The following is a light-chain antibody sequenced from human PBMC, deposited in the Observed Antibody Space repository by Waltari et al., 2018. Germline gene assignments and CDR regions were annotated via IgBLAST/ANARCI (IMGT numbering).Light chain of an antibody. Sequence: QSVLTQPPSASGTPGQRVTISCSGSDSNIGKNPINWYQQVPGTAPKAVIYHNNEQPSGVPDRFSVSKSGTSASLAISGLQSEDEGDYYCAVWDDSLDGPVFGGGTKLTVL. CDR3: AVWDDSLDGPV. CDR2: HNN. CDR1: DSNIGKNP. J-gene: IGLJ3*02. V-gene: IGLV1-44*01.